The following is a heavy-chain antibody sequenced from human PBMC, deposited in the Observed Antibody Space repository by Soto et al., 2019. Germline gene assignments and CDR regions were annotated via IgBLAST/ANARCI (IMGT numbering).Heavy chain of an antibody. CDR2: IFDSGST. Sequence: QVQLQESGPGLVKPSETLSPTCTVSGGSISGGVHSWSWIRQPPGKGLEWIGHIFDSGSTYYNPSLKSRLTISVDTSKNQFSLRLRSVTAADTAVYYCAREIMPLTNDWYFDLWGRGTLVTVSS. J-gene: IGHJ2*01. V-gene: IGHV4-30-4*01. CDR3: AREIMPLTNDWYFDL. D-gene: IGHD2-8*01. CDR1: GGSISGGVHS.